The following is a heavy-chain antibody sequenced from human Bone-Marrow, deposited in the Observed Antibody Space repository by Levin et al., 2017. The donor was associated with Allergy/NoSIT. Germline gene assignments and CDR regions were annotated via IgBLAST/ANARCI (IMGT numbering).Heavy chain of an antibody. Sequence: PGESLKISCKASGFNFITYWVGWVRYMPGEGLEWMGLIYPRDSDIRYSPSFQGRVTISADKSTTTTYLQWSSLEASDTAIYYCGRGQTYSSRSNIDYWGQGTPVSVSS. CDR3: GRGQTYSSRSNIDY. J-gene: IGHJ4*02. CDR2: IYPRDSDI. CDR1: GFNFITYW. V-gene: IGHV5-51*01. D-gene: IGHD2-2*01.